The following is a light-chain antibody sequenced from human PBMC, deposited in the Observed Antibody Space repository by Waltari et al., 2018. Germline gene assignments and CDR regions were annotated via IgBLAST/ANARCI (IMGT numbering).Light chain of an antibody. CDR3: QHSNSYYT. J-gene: IGKJ2*01. V-gene: IGKV1-5*03. CDR2: KAY. Sequence: IQMTKSTPTLTAPVGDRVTITCRASQSINKSLAWYQQQPGKAPKLLILKAYSLESGVSSRFSCSGSVTEFTLTISSLQTDDYGTYFCQHSNSYYTFVQWTKLEIK. CDR1: QSINKS.